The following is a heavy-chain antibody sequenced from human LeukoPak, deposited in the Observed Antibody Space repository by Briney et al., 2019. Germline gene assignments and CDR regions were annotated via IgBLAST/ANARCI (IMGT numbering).Heavy chain of an antibody. Sequence: PGRSLRLSCAAFGFTFSSYGMHWVRQAPGKGLEWVAVIWYDGSNKYYADSVKGRFTISRDNSKNTLYLQMNSLRAEDTAVYYCARGGGYYDSSGYYKIDYWGQGTLVTVSS. CDR2: IWYDGSNK. V-gene: IGHV3-33*01. J-gene: IGHJ4*02. D-gene: IGHD3-22*01. CDR1: GFTFSSYG. CDR3: ARGGGYYDSSGYYKIDY.